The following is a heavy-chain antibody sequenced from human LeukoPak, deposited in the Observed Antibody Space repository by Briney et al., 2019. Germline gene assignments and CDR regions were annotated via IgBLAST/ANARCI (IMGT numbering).Heavy chain of an antibody. CDR2: IIPIFGTA. V-gene: IGHV1-69*13. J-gene: IGHJ4*02. CDR1: GGTFSSYA. CDR3: ARGRSGSYHFDY. D-gene: IGHD1-26*01. Sequence: ASVNVSCKASGGTFSSYAISWVRQAPGQGLEWMGGIIPIFGTANYAQKFQGRVTITADESTSTAYMELSSLRSEDTAVYYCARGRSGSYHFDYWGQGTLVTVSS.